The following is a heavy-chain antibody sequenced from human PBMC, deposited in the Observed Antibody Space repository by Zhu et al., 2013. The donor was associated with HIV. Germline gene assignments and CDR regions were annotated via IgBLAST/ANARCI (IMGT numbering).Heavy chain of an antibody. CDR2: MNPNSGNS. Sequence: QVQLVQSGAEVKKPGASVKVSCKASGYTFISYDINWVRQATGQGLEWMGWMNPNSGNSGYAQKFQGRVTMTRNTSISTAYMELSSLRSEDTAVYYCARARWDFWSWSSMDVWGQGPRVTVSX. J-gene: IGHJ6*02. V-gene: IGHV1-8*01. CDR1: GYTFISYD. CDR3: ARARWDFWSWSSMDV. D-gene: IGHD3-3*01.